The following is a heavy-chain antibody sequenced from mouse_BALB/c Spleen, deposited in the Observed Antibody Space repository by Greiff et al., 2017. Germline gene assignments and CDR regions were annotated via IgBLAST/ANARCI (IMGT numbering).Heavy chain of an antibody. J-gene: IGHJ2*01. V-gene: IGHV1S22*01. D-gene: IGHD1-1*01. CDR1: GYTFTSYW. CDR3: TRSYGSSYFDY. CDR2: IYPGSGST. Sequence: LKQPGSELVRPGASVKLSCKASGYTFTSYWMHWVKQRHGQGLEWIGNIYPGSGSTNYDEKFKSKGTLTVDTSSSTAYMHLSSLTSEDSAVYYCTRSYGSSYFDYWGQGTTLTVSS.